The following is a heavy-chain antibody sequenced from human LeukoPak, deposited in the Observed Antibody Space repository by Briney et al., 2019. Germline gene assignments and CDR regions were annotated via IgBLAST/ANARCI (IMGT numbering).Heavy chain of an antibody. CDR2: ISAYNGNT. Sequence: ASVKVSCKTSGYTFTDYYIHWVRQAPGQGLEWMGWISAYNGNTNYAQKLQGRVTMTTDTSTSTAYMELRSLRSDDTAVYYCARAHHMVRGVIIRDDYWGQGTLVTVSS. D-gene: IGHD3-10*01. CDR1: GYTFTDYY. J-gene: IGHJ4*02. V-gene: IGHV1-18*04. CDR3: ARAHHMVRGVIIRDDY.